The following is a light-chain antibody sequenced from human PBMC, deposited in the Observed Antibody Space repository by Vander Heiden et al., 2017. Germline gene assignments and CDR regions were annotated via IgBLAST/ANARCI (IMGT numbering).Light chain of an antibody. CDR3: LHSDSTPRT. V-gene: IGKV1-39*01. J-gene: IGKJ2*01. CDR1: QSISSY. Sequence: DVQMTQSPSSLSASVGDRVTITCRASQSISSYLNWYQQKPGKAPKLLIYAASSLQSGVPSRFSGSGSGTDFTLTISRLQPEDFATYYCLHSDSTPRTFGQGTKLEIK. CDR2: AAS.